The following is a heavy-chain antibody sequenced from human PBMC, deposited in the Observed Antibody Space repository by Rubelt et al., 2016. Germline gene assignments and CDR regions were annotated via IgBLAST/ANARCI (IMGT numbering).Heavy chain of an antibody. CDR1: GYTSTTYG. J-gene: IGHJ5*02. Sequence: QVQLVQSGAEVKKPGASVKVSCKASGYTSTTYGISWVRQAPGQGLEWMGWIRTYNGNTNYAQKRQGRGTMTTDTSTSTAYMERRSLRSDDTAMYFCARGYCSSANCLFNWFDPWGQGTLVTVSS. V-gene: IGHV1-18*01. CDR3: ARGYCSSANCLFNWFDP. CDR2: IRTYNGNT. D-gene: IGHD2-2*01.